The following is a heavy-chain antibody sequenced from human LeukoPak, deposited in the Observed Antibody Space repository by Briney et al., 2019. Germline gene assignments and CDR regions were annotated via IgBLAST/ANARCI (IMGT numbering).Heavy chain of an antibody. D-gene: IGHD3-3*01. CDR2: IKSKTDGGTT. CDR3: TKGGYYDFWSGYYTGYYFDY. Sequence: GGSLRLSCAASGFTFSNAWMNWVRQAPGRGLEWVGRIKSKTDGGTTDYAAPVKGRFTISRDDSKNTLYLQMNSLKTEDTAVYYCTKGGYYDFWSGYYTGYYFDYWGQGTLVTVSS. CDR1: GFTFSNAW. V-gene: IGHV3-15*07. J-gene: IGHJ4*02.